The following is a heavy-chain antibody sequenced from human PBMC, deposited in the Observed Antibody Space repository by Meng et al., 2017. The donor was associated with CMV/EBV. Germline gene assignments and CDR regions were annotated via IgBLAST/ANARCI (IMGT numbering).Heavy chain of an antibody. Sequence: VRVVGLGGCLVKLGGSLSLSRAASGFTFSDYYMSWIRQAPGKGLEWVSYISSSSSYTNYADSVKGRFTISRDNAKNSLYLQMNSLRAEDTAVYYCARDRTGYPFDYWGQGTLVTVSS. CDR1: GFTFSDYY. CDR3: ARDRTGYPFDY. CDR2: ISSSSSYT. J-gene: IGHJ4*02. D-gene: IGHD3/OR15-3a*01. V-gene: IGHV3-11*05.